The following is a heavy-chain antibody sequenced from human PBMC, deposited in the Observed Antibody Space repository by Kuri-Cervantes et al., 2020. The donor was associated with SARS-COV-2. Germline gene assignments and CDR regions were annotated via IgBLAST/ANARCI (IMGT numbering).Heavy chain of an antibody. CDR3: AKSGEDRYYYYYYMDV. V-gene: IGHV3-23*01. J-gene: IGHJ6*03. Sequence: GGSLRLSCAASGFTFDDYAMSWVRQAPGKGLEWVSAISGSGGSTYYADSVKGRFTISRDNSKNTLYLQMNSLRAEDTAVYYCAKSGEDRYYYYYYMDVWGKGTTVTVSS. CDR1: GFTFDDYA. D-gene: IGHD1-26*01. CDR2: ISGSGGST.